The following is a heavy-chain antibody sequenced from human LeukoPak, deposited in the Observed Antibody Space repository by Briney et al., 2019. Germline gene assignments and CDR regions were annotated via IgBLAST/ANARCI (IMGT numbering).Heavy chain of an antibody. CDR3: AREYYYDSSGYWVSAFDI. Sequence: GSLRLSCAASGFTFSSYWMSWVRQAPGKGLEWVANIKQDGSEKYYVDSVKGRFTISRDNAKNSLYLQMNSLRAEDTAVYYCAREYYYDSSGYWVSAFDIWGQGTMVTVSS. CDR1: GFTFSSYW. D-gene: IGHD3-22*01. V-gene: IGHV3-7*01. J-gene: IGHJ3*02. CDR2: IKQDGSEK.